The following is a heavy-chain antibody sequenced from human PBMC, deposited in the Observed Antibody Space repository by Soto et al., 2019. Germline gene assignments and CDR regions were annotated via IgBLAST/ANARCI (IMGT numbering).Heavy chain of an antibody. D-gene: IGHD2-21*01. CDR1: GFTFSNYA. CDR2: ISGSGGTT. V-gene: IGHV3-23*01. CDR3: AKGLEIATPSYGLDV. J-gene: IGHJ6*02. Sequence: EVQLLESGGGLVQPGGSLRLSCAASGFTFSNYAMSWVRQAPGKGLEWVSAISGSGGTTFYAVSVKGRFTISRDNSKDTLYLQVNILRAEDTAVYYCAKGLEIATPSYGLDVWGQGTTVTVSS.